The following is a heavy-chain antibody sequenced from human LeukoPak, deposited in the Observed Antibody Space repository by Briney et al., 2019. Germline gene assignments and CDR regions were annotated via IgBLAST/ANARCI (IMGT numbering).Heavy chain of an antibody. CDR1: GYTFTGYY. Sequence: ASVKVSCKASGYTFTGYYMHWVRQAPGQGLEWMGWINPNSGGTNYAQKFQGRVTMTRDTSISTAYMELSRLRSDDTAVYYCARELVGASGFDYWGQGTLVTVSS. CDR2: INPNSGGT. V-gene: IGHV1-2*02. J-gene: IGHJ4*02. D-gene: IGHD1-26*01. CDR3: ARELVGASGFDY.